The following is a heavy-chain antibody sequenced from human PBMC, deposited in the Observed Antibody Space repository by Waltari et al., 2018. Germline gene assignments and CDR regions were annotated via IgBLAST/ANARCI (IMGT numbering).Heavy chain of an antibody. V-gene: IGHV4-39*01. D-gene: IGHD3-22*01. J-gene: IGHJ4*02. CDR3: VRQAPDSSGFFPNYFDS. CDR1: NASITSGVYF. CDR2: IYYSGRT. Sequence: QLQLNMSGPGLVKPSETLSLTCAVSNASITSGVYFWGWIRQPPGKGLECVGVIYYSGRTFDTPSLKSRVTISVDKSKNLFSLRLRSVTAADTAVYYCVRQAPDSSGFFPNYFDSWGQGTLVTVSS.